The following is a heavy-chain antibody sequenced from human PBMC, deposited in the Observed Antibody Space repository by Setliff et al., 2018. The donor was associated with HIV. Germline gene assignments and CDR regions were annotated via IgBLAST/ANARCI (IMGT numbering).Heavy chain of an antibody. V-gene: IGHV1-2*02. CDR2: INPNSGDT. D-gene: IGHD1-26*01. Sequence: ASVKVSCKASGYIFTVYLMHWVRQAPGQGLEWMGWINPNSGDTKYSQHFEGRVTMTRDPSISTAYMELNRLRSDDTAVYYCARTMWEKYFDFWGQGALVTVSS. CDR1: GYIFTVYL. CDR3: ARTMWEKYFDF. J-gene: IGHJ4*02.